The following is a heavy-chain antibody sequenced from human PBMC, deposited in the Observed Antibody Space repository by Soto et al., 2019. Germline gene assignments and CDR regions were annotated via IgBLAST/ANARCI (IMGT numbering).Heavy chain of an antibody. CDR2: ISDSGRNT. J-gene: IGHJ4*02. V-gene: IGHV3-23*04. D-gene: IGHD3-10*02. Sequence: EVQMVESGGDLVQPGGSLRLSCAVSGFSFSTYAMSWVRQAPGKGPECVSSISDSGRNTFYADSVKGRFTISRDNSGNTVYLQMSSLRAEDTAIYYCARGWDTSYVFDYWGPGTLVTVA. CDR3: ARGWDTSYVFDY. CDR1: GFSFSTYA.